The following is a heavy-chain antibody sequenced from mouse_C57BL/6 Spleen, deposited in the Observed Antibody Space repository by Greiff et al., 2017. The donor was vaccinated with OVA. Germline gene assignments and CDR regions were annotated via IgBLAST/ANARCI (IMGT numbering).Heavy chain of an antibody. CDR1: GFTFSDAW. J-gene: IGHJ4*01. CDR2: IRNKANNHAT. V-gene: IGHV6-6*01. D-gene: IGHD2-3*01. Sequence: DVHLVESGGGLVQPGGSMKLSCAASGFTFSDAWMDWVRQSPEKGLEWVAEIRNKANNHATYYAESVKGRFTISRDDSKSSVYLQMNSLRAEDTGIYYCTSGALYDGYYAYAMDYWGKGTSVTVSS. CDR3: TSGALYDGYYAYAMDY.